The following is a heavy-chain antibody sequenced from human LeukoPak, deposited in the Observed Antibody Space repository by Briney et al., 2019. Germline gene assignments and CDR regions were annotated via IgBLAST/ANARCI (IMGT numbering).Heavy chain of an antibody. CDR2: IYHSGST. CDR3: ARTKFGGDDAFDI. CDR1: GYSISSGYY. Sequence: SETLSLTCAVSGYSISSGYYWGWIRQPPVKGLEWIGSIYHSGSTYYNPSLKSRVTISVDTSKNQFSLKLSSVTAADTAVYYCARTKFGGDDAFDIWGQGTMVTVSS. V-gene: IGHV4-38-2*01. D-gene: IGHD3-10*01. J-gene: IGHJ3*02.